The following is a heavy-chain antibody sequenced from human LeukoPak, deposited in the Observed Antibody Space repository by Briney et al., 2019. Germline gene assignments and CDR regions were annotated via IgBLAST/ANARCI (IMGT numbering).Heavy chain of an antibody. CDR1: GFTFNRFA. V-gene: IGHV3-23*01. D-gene: IGHD3-3*01. CDR3: AKGIYYTETYTPFVY. Sequence: GGSLRLSCAASGFTFNRFAMSWVRQAPGKGLEWVSAISGNGGGTYYADSVRGRFTISRDNSKNALYLQMNSLRTEDTAVYYWAKGIYYTETYTPFVYWGRETWVTVPS. CDR2: ISGNGGGT. J-gene: IGHJ4*02.